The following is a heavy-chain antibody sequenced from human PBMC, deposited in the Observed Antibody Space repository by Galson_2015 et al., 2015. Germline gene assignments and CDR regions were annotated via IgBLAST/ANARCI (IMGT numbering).Heavy chain of an antibody. CDR1: GFTFSSYS. V-gene: IGHV3-21*01. CDR3: ARDPNYYDSSGYSREDNWFDP. Sequence: SLRLSCAASGFTFSSYSMNWVRQAPGKGLEWVSSISSSSSYIYYADSVKGRFTISRDNAKNSLYLQMNSLRAEDTAVYYCARDPNYYDSSGYSREDNWFDPWGQGTLVTVSS. D-gene: IGHD3-22*01. J-gene: IGHJ5*02. CDR2: ISSSSSYI.